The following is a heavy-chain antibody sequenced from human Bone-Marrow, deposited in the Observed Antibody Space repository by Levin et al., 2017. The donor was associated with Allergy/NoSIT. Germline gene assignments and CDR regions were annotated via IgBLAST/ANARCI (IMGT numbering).Heavy chain of an antibody. J-gene: IGHJ4*02. CDR2: IYSGGST. V-gene: IGHV3-53*01. Sequence: GESLKISCAASGFTVSSNYMSWVRQAPGKGLEWVSVIYSGGSTYYADSVKGRFTISRDNSKNTLYLQMNSLRAEDTAVYYCSTTVTTEGGVDYWGQGTLVTVSS. D-gene: IGHD4-17*01. CDR3: STTVTTEGGVDY. CDR1: GFTVSSNY.